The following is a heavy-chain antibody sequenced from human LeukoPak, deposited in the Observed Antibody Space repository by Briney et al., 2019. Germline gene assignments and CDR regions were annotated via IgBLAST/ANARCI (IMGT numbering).Heavy chain of an antibody. CDR3: ARDGPYCSGGSCYSFPDY. CDR2: IYTSGST. Sequence: KSSETLSLTCTVSGGSISSHYWSWIRQPAGKGLEWIGRIYTSGSTNYSPSLKSRVTMSVDTSKNQFSLKLSSVTAADTAVYYCARDGPYCSGGSCYSFPDYWGQGTLVTVSS. D-gene: IGHD2-15*01. CDR1: GGSISSHY. V-gene: IGHV4-4*07. J-gene: IGHJ4*02.